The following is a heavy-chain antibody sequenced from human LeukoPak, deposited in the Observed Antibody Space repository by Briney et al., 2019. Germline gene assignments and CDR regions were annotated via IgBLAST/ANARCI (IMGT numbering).Heavy chain of an antibody. V-gene: IGHV3-64D*06. J-gene: IGHJ4*02. Sequence: GGSLRPSCSASGFTFSSYAMHWVRQAPGKGVEYASAISSNGGSTYYADSVKGRFTISRDNSKNTLYLQMSSLRAEDTAVYYCVKELRYFDWLGALDYWGQGTLVTVSS. CDR2: ISSNGGST. CDR1: GFTFSSYA. D-gene: IGHD3-9*01. CDR3: VKELRYFDWLGALDY.